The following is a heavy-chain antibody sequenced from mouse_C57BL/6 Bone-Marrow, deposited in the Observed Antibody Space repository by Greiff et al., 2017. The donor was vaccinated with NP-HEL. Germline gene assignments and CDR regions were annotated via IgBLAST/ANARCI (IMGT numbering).Heavy chain of an antibody. D-gene: IGHD1-1*01. Sequence: QVQLQQPGAELVRPGSSVKLSCKASGYTFTSYWMHWVKQRPIQGLEWIGNIDPSDSETHYNQKFKDKATLTVDKSSSTAYMQLSSLTSEDSAVYYCARRRAYGSRPYWYFDVWGTGTTVTVSS. V-gene: IGHV1-52*01. CDR3: ARRRAYGSRPYWYFDV. J-gene: IGHJ1*03. CDR2: IDPSDSET. CDR1: GYTFTSYW.